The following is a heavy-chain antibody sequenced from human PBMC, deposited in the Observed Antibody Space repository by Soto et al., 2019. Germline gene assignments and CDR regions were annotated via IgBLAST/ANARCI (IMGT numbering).Heavy chain of an antibody. J-gene: IGHJ1*01. D-gene: IGHD1-26*01. CDR1: GFTFSSYA. CDR2: ISGSGGST. Sequence: GGSLRLSCAASGFTFSSYAMNWVRQAPGKGLEWVSAISGSGGSTYYADAVTGRFTISRDNSKNTLYLQMNSLRAEDTAVYYCAFIVGATTSRYFQHWGQGTLVTVSS. V-gene: IGHV3-23*01. CDR3: AFIVGATTSRYFQH.